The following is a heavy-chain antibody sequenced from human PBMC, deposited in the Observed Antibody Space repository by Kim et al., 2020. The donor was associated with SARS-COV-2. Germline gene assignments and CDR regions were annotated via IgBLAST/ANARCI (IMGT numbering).Heavy chain of an antibody. Sequence: SETLSLTCTVSGGSVSSGTYYWSWIRQTPGKGLEWIGYIYYSGSTKYNPSLKRRVTISVETSKNQFSLKLSSVTAADTAVYYCASMYDVLTGYLTFDYWGQGTLVTVSS. CDR1: GGSVSSGTYY. D-gene: IGHD3-9*01. CDR2: IYYSGST. CDR3: ASMYDVLTGYLTFDY. V-gene: IGHV4-61*01. J-gene: IGHJ4*02.